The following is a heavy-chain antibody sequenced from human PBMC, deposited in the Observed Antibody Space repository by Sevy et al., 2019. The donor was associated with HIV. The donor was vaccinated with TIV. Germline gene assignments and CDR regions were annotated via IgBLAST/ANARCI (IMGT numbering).Heavy chain of an antibody. J-gene: IGHJ4*02. CDR1: GFTFSSYW. D-gene: IGHD2-21*02. Sequence: AGSLRLSCAASGFTFSSYWMHWVRQRPDKALVWVSRINPGGSGTNYADSVRGRFTISRDNAKNTLFLEMNSLRADDTALYYCVRGTSDSPGIDFWGQGTLVTVSS. V-gene: IGHV3-74*01. CDR3: VRGTSDSPGIDF. CDR2: INPGGSGT.